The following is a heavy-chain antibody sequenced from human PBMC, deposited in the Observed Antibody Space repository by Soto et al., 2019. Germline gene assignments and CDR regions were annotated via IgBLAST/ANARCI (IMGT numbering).Heavy chain of an antibody. J-gene: IGHJ4*02. CDR3: ARAGYDILTGYDPLDY. D-gene: IGHD3-9*01. CDR1: GFTFSSYW. Sequence: GSLRLPCAASGFTFSSYWMHWVRQAPGKGLVWVSRINSDGSSTSYADSVKGRFTISRDNAKNTLYLQMNSLRAEDTAVYYCARAGYDILTGYDPLDYWGQGTLVTVSS. V-gene: IGHV3-74*01. CDR2: INSDGSST.